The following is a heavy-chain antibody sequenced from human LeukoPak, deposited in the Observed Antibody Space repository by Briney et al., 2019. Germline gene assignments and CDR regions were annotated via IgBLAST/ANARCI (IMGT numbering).Heavy chain of an antibody. CDR2: INPTDGRT. V-gene: IGHV1-46*01. CDR3: AREFADGIKAFDI. CDR1: GYTFTSHY. J-gene: IGHJ3*02. Sequence: ASVKVSCKASGYTFTSHYLHWVRQAPGQGLEWMGIINPTDGRTTYPQNFQGRITMTRDTSTSTVNMELISLRYEDTAEYYCAREFADGIKAFDIWGQGTMVTVSS. D-gene: IGHD1-1*01.